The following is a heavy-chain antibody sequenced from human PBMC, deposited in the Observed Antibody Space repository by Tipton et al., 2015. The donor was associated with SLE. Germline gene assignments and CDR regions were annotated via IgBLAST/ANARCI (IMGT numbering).Heavy chain of an antibody. CDR2: IYYSGST. CDR3: AGGRGHGSVYNWFDP. D-gene: IGHD3-10*01. V-gene: IGHV4-59*11. Sequence: TLSLTCTVSGGSIGSHYWSWIRQPPGKGLEWIGNIYYSGSTNYNPSLKSRVTISVDTPKNQFSLKLSSVTAADTAVYYCAGGRGHGSVYNWFDPWGQGTLVTVSS. J-gene: IGHJ5*02. CDR1: GGSIGSHY.